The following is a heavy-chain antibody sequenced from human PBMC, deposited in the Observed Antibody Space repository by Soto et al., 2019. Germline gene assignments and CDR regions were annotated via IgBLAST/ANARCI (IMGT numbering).Heavy chain of an antibody. J-gene: IGHJ4*02. CDR3: AREDMSGTYYFDY. CDR1: GAPVSSETHF. D-gene: IGHD1-26*01. CDR2: MYYSGIT. Sequence: PSETLSLTCTVSGAPVSSETHFWTWIRQPPGKGLDWIGYMYYSGITNSNPALKSRVTLSVDRSRNQFSLSLNSVTAADTAVYYCAREDMSGTYYFDYWGPGTQVTVS. V-gene: IGHV4-61*01.